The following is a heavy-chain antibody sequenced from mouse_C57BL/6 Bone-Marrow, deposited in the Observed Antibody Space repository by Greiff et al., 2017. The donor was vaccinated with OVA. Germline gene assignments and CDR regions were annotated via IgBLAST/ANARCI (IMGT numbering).Heavy chain of an antibody. D-gene: IGHD2-4*01. Sequence: QVQLQQSGAELVKPGASVKISCKASGYAFSSYWMNWVKQRPGKGLEWIGQIYPGDGDTNYNGKLKGKATLTADKSSSTAHMQLSSLTSEDSAVYFCAGGGIYYDYDGDFDYWGQGTTLTVSS. CDR1: GYAFSSYW. J-gene: IGHJ2*01. CDR2: IYPGDGDT. CDR3: AGGGIYYDYDGDFDY. V-gene: IGHV1-80*01.